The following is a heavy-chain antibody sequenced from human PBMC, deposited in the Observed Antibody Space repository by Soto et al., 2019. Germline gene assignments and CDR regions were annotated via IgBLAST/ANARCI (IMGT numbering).Heavy chain of an antibody. Sequence: QITLKESGPTLVKPTQTLTLTCTFSGFSLSTSGVGVGWIRQPPGKALEWLALIYWNDDKRYSPSLKSRLTITKDTSKNQVVLTMTIMDPVDTATHYCAHKGWLGYFDYWGQGTLVTVSS. D-gene: IGHD3-22*01. J-gene: IGHJ4*02. CDR1: GFSLSTSGVG. CDR2: IYWNDDK. CDR3: AHKGWLGYFDY. V-gene: IGHV2-5*01.